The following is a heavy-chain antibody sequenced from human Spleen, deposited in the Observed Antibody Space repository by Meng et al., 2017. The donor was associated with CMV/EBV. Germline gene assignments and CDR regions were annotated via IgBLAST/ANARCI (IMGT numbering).Heavy chain of an antibody. CDR3: ARLSDYWSGYETDLRPGAIASLGF. CDR1: GYNFASYG. CDR2: ISTYSGNT. V-gene: IGHV1-18*01. J-gene: IGHJ4*02. D-gene: IGHD3-3*01. Sequence: ASVKVSCKASGYNFASYGLSWVRQAPGQGLEWMGWISTYSGNTEYAQKVQGRVAMTRDTSTSTVYMELSSLKASDSAMYYCARLSDYWSGYETDLRPGAIASLGFWGQGTLVTVSS.